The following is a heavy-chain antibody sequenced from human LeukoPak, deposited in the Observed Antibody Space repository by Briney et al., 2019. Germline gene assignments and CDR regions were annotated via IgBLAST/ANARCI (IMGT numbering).Heavy chain of an antibody. CDR1: GGSISSGGYY. CDR2: IYYSGST. Sequence: SETLSLTCTVSGGSISSGGYYWSWIRQHPGKGLEWIGYIYYSGSTYYNPSLKSRVTISVDTSKNQFSLKLSSVAAADTAVYYCASSRGSLTARYYYYGMDVWGQGTTVTVSS. J-gene: IGHJ6*02. V-gene: IGHV4-31*03. D-gene: IGHD1-26*01. CDR3: ASSRGSLTARYYYYGMDV.